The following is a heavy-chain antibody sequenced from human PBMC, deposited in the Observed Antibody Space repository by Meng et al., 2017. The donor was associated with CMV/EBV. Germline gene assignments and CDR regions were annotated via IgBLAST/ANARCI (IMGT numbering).Heavy chain of an antibody. J-gene: IGHJ6*02. CDR3: ARVQIPGLPQRDVVVPGYGMDV. CDR1: GFTFSSYS. Sequence: GESLKISCAASGFTFSSYSMNWVRQAPGKVLEWVSSISSSSSYIYYADSVKGRFTISRDNAKNSLYLQMNSLRAEDTAVYYCARVQIPGLPQRDVVVPGYGMDVWGQGTTVTVSS. CDR2: ISSSSSYI. D-gene: IGHD2-2*01. V-gene: IGHV3-21*01.